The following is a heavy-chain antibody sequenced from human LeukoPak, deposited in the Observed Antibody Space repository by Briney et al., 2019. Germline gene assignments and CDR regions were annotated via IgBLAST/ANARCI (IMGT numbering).Heavy chain of an antibody. CDR3: ARETSRSPLWIQLWLRDYYYYMDV. CDR2: IIPIFGTA. D-gene: IGHD5-18*01. V-gene: IGHV1-69*05. J-gene: IGHJ6*03. Sequence: SVKVSCKASGGTFSSYAISWVRQAPGQGLEWMGGIIPIFGTANYAQKFQGRVTITTDESTSTAYMELSSLRSEDTAVYYCARETSRSPLWIQLWLRDYYYYMDVWGKWTTVTVSS. CDR1: GGTFSSYA.